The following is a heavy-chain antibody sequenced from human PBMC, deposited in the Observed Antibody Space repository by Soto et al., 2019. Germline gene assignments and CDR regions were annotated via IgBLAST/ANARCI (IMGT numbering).Heavy chain of an antibody. Sequence: LSPTFAVYCASLRGYSWSWISQPPRKGVDCIGELNHSGSTNYNPSANTRLTISLDTSRNQFALKLSSVTAADTAVYYCARGGSSGRLLPLGRYYVRDVWGQGTTVTVSS. D-gene: IGHD1-26*01. J-gene: IGHJ6*02. CDR1: CASLRGYS. CDR2: LNHSGST. CDR3: ARGGSSGRLLPLGRYYVRDV. V-gene: IGHV4-34*01.